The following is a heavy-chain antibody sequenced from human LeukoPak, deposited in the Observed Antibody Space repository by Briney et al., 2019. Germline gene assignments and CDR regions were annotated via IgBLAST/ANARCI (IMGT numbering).Heavy chain of an antibody. D-gene: IGHD4-17*01. V-gene: IGHV4-59*01. CDR3: ASGDYGDYGFQH. CDR2: IYYSGST. J-gene: IGHJ1*01. CDR1: GVSISSYY. Sequence: SETLSLTCTVSGVSISSYYWSWIRQPPGKGLEWIGYIYYSGSTNYNPSLKSRVTISVGTSKNQFSLKLSSVTAADTAVYYCASGDYGDYGFQHWGQGTLVTVSS.